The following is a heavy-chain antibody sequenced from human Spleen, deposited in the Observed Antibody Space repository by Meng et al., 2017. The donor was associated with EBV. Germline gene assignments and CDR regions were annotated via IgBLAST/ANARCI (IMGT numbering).Heavy chain of an antibody. CDR3: ATAHCSGGGCPGGS. D-gene: IGHD2-15*01. J-gene: IGHJ5*02. V-gene: IGHV4-4*02. CDR1: GDSIDSINW. Sequence: QVKLQESGPGLGKPSGTLSLTCAVSGDSIDSINWWNWVRQPPGKGLEWIGEIYHSGHTNYNPSLRSRVIMSVDKSKNQFSLDLTSVTAADTAIYYCATAHCSGGGCPGGSWGQGTLVTVSS. CDR2: IYHSGHT.